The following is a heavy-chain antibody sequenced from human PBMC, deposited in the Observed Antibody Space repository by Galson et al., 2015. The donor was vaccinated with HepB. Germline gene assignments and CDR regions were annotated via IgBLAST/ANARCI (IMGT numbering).Heavy chain of an antibody. Sequence: PALVKPTQTLTLTCTFSGFSLNSRGVGVGWIRQPPGKALEWLAPIFWDDDQRHTPLLKSRLSVTKDTSKNQVVLKLTSVDPVDTATYYCAHMDLGLTSFAYWGQGTLVTVSS. V-gene: IGHV2-5*02. CDR2: IFWDDDQ. CDR1: GFSLNSRGVG. CDR3: AHMDLGLTSFAY. D-gene: IGHD3/OR15-3a*01. J-gene: IGHJ4*02.